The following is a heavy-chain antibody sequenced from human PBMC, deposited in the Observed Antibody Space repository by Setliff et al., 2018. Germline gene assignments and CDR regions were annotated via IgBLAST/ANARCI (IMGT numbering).Heavy chain of an antibody. Sequence: ASVKVSCKASGYNFAESIVSWVRQAPGQGLEWMGWISAYNGHSYSAQKFQARVTLTTDTSTNMAYMELRGLRSDDTAIYYCLRLVRYCTTIACHRTLGEEVWGQGTLVTVSS. D-gene: IGHD2-8*01. CDR1: GYNFAESI. CDR3: LRLVRYCTTIACHRTLGEEV. CDR2: ISAYNGHS. J-gene: IGHJ4*02. V-gene: IGHV1-18*01.